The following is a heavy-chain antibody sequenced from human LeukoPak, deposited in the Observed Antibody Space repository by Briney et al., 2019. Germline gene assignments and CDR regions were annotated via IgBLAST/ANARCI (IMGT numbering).Heavy chain of an antibody. CDR1: GFTFSSYE. J-gene: IGHJ5*02. V-gene: IGHV3-48*03. Sequence: GGSLRLSCAASGFTFSSYEMNWVRQAPGKGLEWVSYISSSGSTIWYAGSVKGRFTISRDNAKNSLYLQMNNLRAEDTAVYYCVRLNWFDPWGQGTPVTVSS. CDR3: VRLNWFDP. CDR2: ISSSGSTI.